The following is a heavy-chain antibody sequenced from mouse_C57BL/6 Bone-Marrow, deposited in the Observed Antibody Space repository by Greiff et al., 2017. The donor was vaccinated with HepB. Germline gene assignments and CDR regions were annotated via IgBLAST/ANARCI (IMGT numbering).Heavy chain of an antibody. CDR2: IHPNNGGT. D-gene: IGHD2-4*01. CDR1: GYTFTDYN. J-gene: IGHJ2*01. Sequence: VQLKESGPELVKPGASVKIPCKASGYTFTDYNMDWVKQSHGKSLEWIGDIHPNNGGTIYNQKFKGKATLTVDKFSSTAYMELRRPTSEDTAVYYCARLGDYDDYWGQGTTLTVSS. CDR3: ARLGDYDDY. V-gene: IGHV1-18*01.